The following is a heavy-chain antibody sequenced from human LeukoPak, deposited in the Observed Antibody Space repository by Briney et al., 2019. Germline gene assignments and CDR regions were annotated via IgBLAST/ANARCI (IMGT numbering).Heavy chain of an antibody. Sequence: ASVKVSCKASGYTFTSYGISWVRQAPGQGLEWMGWINPNSGGTNYAQKFQGRVTMTRDTSISTAYMELSRLRSDDTAVYYCARGVSGSYYYYYMDVWGKGTTVTISS. CDR1: GYTFTSYG. CDR2: INPNSGGT. CDR3: ARGVSGSYYYYYMDV. J-gene: IGHJ6*03. V-gene: IGHV1-2*02. D-gene: IGHD1-26*01.